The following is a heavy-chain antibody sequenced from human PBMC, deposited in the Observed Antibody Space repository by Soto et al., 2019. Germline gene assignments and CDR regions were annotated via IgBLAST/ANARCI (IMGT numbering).Heavy chain of an antibody. J-gene: IGHJ3*02. CDR1: GYTFTSYY. CDR2: INPSGGST. D-gene: IGHD6-13*01. CDR3: AREQQLGNAFDI. Sequence: ASVKVSWKASGYTFTSYYMHWVRQAPGQGLEWMGIINPSGGSTSYAQKFQGRVTMTRDTSTNTVYMELSSLRSEDTAVYYCAREQQLGNAFDIWGQGTMVTVSS. V-gene: IGHV1-46*01.